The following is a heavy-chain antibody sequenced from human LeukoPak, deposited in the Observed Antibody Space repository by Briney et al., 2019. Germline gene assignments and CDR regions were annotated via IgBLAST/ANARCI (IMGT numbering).Heavy chain of an antibody. Sequence: GASVKVSCKASGYTFTAYDINWVRQATGQGLEWMGWMSPNSGHTGYAQKFQGRVTFTTSTSISTAYMELNSLRPEDTAVYYCARTPPKGYIDSWGPGTLVTVSS. V-gene: IGHV1-8*01. CDR2: MSPNSGHT. CDR3: ARTPPKGYIDS. J-gene: IGHJ4*02. CDR1: GYTFTAYD.